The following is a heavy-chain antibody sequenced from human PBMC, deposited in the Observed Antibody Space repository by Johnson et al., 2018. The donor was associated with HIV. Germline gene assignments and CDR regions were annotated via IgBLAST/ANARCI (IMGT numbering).Heavy chain of an antibody. CDR3: AKGPGDALDI. CDR2: IKQDGSEK. Sequence: VQLVESGGGLVQPGGSLRLSCGGSGLIFRTYWMSWVRQAPGKGLEWVANIKQDGSEKYYVDSVKGRLTISRDNNKNSLYLEMNSLRAEDTALYYCAKGPGDALDIWGQGTMVTVSS. CDR1: GLIFRTYW. V-gene: IGHV3-7*05. J-gene: IGHJ3*02.